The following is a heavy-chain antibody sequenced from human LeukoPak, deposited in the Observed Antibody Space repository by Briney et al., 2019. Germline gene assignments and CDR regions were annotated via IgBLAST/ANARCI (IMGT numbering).Heavy chain of an antibody. D-gene: IGHD1-7*01. J-gene: IGHJ4*02. Sequence: SETLSLTCTVSGGSISSYYWSWIRQPPGKGLEWIGYIYYSGSTNYNPSLKSRVTISVDTSKNQFSLKLSSVTAADTAVYYCARGFDAVELRGAFDYWGQGTPVTVSS. V-gene: IGHV4-59*01. CDR2: IYYSGST. CDR1: GGSISSYY. CDR3: ARGFDAVELRGAFDY.